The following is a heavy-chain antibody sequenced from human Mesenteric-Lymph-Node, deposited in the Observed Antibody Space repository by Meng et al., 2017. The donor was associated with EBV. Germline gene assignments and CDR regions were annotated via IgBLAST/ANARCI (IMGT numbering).Heavy chain of an antibody. V-gene: IGHV7-4-1*02. J-gene: IGHJ4*02. Sequence: QLQVVQPGYELKGPGASVKVAGKASGYPFTNDAMYWVRQAPGQGLEWMGWIDTNTGNPTFAQGFTGRFVFSLDTSVSTAYLQISSLKAEDAAVYYCARGLSAAAGTVWGQGTLVTVSS. CDR2: IDTNTGNP. CDR3: ARGLSAAAGTV. CDR1: GYPFTNDA. D-gene: IGHD6-13*01.